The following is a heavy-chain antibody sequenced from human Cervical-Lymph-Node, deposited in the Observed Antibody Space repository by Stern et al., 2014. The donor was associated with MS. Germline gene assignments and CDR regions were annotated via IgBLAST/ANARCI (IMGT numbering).Heavy chain of an antibody. V-gene: IGHV3-30-3*01. Sequence: MQLVESGGGVVQPGRSLRLSCTASGFTFSNYAFHWVRQAPGKGLEWVAVISSVGGNKYYADSVEGRMTISRDNSKNTLYVQMSGLRPDDTAVYYCARRPKGTAIDYWGQGTLVIVSS. CDR1: GFTFSNYA. D-gene: IGHD1-7*01. CDR3: ARRPKGTAIDY. J-gene: IGHJ4*02. CDR2: ISSVGGNK.